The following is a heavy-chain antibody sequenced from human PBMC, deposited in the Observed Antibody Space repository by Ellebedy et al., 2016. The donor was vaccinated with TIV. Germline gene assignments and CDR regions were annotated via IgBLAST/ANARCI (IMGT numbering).Heavy chain of an antibody. CDR1: GFTFSSYS. V-gene: IGHV3-21*04. CDR2: ISRSSSYI. Sequence: GGSLRLXXAASGFTFSSYSMNWVRQAPGKGLEWVSSISRSSSYIYYADSVKGRFTISRDNAKNSLYLQMNSLRAENTAVYHCVRAPSWQWRDHFDCWGQGTLVTVSS. D-gene: IGHD2-8*01. CDR3: VRAPSWQWRDHFDC. J-gene: IGHJ4*02.